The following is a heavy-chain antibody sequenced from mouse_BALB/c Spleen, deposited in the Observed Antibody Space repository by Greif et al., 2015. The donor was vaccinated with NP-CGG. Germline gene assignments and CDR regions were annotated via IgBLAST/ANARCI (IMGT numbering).Heavy chain of an antibody. D-gene: IGHD2-3*01. J-gene: IGHJ3*01. CDR3: ASEVYDGYFTWFAY. Sequence: VQLQQSGAELVKPGASVKLSCTASGFNIKDTYMHWVKQRPEQGLEWIGRIDPANGNTKYDPKFQGKATITADTSSNTAYLQLSSLTSEDTAVYYCASEVYDGYFTWFAYWGQGTLVTVSA. V-gene: IGHV14-3*02. CDR1: GFNIKDTY. CDR2: IDPANGNT.